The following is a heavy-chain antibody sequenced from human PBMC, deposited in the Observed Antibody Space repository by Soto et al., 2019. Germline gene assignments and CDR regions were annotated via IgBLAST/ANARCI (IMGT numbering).Heavy chain of an antibody. CDR2: INPSGGST. D-gene: IGHD5-12*01. Sequence: QVQLVQSGAEVKKPGASVKVSCKASGYTFTSYYMHWVRQAPGQGLEWMGIINPSGGSTSYAQKFQGRVTXXRXTXXSTVYMELSSLRSEDTAVYYCARDIVATGGKPQDYWGQGTLVTVSS. CDR3: ARDIVATGGKPQDY. J-gene: IGHJ4*02. CDR1: GYTFTSYY. V-gene: IGHV1-46*01.